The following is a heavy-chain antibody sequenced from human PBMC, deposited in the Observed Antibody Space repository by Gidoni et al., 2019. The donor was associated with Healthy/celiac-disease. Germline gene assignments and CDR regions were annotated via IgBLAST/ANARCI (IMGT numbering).Heavy chain of an antibody. CDR3: ARGTTIFGVAGSWFDP. CDR1: GYTFTSYA. Sequence: QVQLVQSGAEVTKPGASVKVSCTVSGYTFTSYAMHWVRQAPGQRLEWMGWINAGNGNTKYSQKFQGRVTITRDTSASTAYMELSSLRSEDTAVYYCARGTTIFGVAGSWFDPWGQGTLVTVSS. V-gene: IGHV1-3*01. CDR2: INAGNGNT. J-gene: IGHJ5*02. D-gene: IGHD3-3*01.